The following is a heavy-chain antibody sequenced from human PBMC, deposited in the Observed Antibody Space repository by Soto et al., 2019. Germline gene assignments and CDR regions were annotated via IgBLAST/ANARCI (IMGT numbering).Heavy chain of an antibody. V-gene: IGHV1-3*01. CDR1: GYTFTSYA. Sequence: ASVKVSCKASGYTFTSYAMHWVRQAPGQRLEWMGRINAGNGNTKYSQKFQGRVTITRDTSASTAYMELSSLRSEDTAVYYCASSDLGYCSSTSCPLDYWGQGTLVTVSS. CDR2: INAGNGNT. J-gene: IGHJ4*02. D-gene: IGHD2-2*01. CDR3: ASSDLGYCSSTSCPLDY.